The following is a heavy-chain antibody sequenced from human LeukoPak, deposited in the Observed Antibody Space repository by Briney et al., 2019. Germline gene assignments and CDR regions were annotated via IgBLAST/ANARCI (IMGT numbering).Heavy chain of an antibody. J-gene: IGHJ4*02. CDR3: AKGDGTSWHGY. Sequence: ASVKVSCKASGYTFTDNWMHWVRQAPGQGLEWIGLINTNSGATSNAQSFQGRVTMTRDTSISTAYMELGRLRLDDTAVYYCAKGDGTSWHGYWGQGTLVIVSS. CDR2: INTNSGAT. D-gene: IGHD6-13*01. CDR1: GYTFTDNW. V-gene: IGHV1-2*02.